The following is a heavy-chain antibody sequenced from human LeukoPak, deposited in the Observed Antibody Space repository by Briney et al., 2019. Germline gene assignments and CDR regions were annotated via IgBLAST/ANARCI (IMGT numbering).Heavy chain of an antibody. Sequence: PGGSLRLSCAASGFTFSSYAMSWVRQAPGKGLEWVSAISGSGGSTYYADSVKGRLTISRDNSKNTLYLQMNSLRAEDTAVYYCAKGNTAVTRFDYWGQGTLVTVSS. CDR3: AKGNTAVTRFDY. J-gene: IGHJ4*02. CDR2: ISGSGGST. V-gene: IGHV3-23*01. D-gene: IGHD4-11*01. CDR1: GFTFSSYA.